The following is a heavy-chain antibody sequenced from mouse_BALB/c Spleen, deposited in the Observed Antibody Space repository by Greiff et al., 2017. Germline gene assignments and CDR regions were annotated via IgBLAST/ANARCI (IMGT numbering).Heavy chain of an antibody. CDR1: GFTFSSYA. D-gene: IGHD1-1*01. V-gene: IGHV5-6-5*01. CDR2: ISSGGST. CDR3: ARGRVLGNFDY. Sequence: EVKVVESGGGLVKPGGSLKLSCAASGFTFSSYAMSWVRQTPEKRLEWVASISSGGSTYYPDSVKGRFTISRDNARNILYLQMSSLRSEDTAMYYCARGRVLGNFDYWGQGTTLTVSS. J-gene: IGHJ2*01.